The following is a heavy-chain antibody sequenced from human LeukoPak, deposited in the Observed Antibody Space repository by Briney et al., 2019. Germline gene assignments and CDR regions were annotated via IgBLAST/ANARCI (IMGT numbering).Heavy chain of an antibody. CDR1: GYTFTGYY. V-gene: IGHV1-2*02. D-gene: IGHD4-11*01. Sequence: ASVKVSCKASGYTFTGYYMHWVRQAPGQGLERMGWINPNSGGTNYAQKFQGRVTMTRDTSISTAYMELSRLRSDDTAVYYCARGATVTTYHYYYMDVWGKGTTVTVSS. CDR3: ARGATVTTYHYYYMDV. J-gene: IGHJ6*03. CDR2: INPNSGGT.